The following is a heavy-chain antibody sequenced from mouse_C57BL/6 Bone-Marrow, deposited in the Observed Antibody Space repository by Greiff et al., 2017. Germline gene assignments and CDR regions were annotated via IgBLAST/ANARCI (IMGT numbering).Heavy chain of an antibody. Sequence: QVQLQQPGAELVKPGASVKVSCKASGYTFTSYWMHWVKQRPGQGLEWIGRIHPSDSDTNYNQKFKGKATLTVDKASSTAYMHLSSLTSEDSAVYYCAILHYYGSIHYFDYWGQGTTLTVSS. D-gene: IGHD1-1*01. CDR3: AILHYYGSIHYFDY. CDR1: GYTFTSYW. CDR2: IHPSDSDT. J-gene: IGHJ2*01. V-gene: IGHV1-74*01.